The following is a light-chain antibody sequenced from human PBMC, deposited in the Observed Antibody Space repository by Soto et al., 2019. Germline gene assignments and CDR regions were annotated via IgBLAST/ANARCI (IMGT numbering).Light chain of an antibody. V-gene: IGKV4-1*01. J-gene: IGKJ4*01. CDR1: QSVLYSSNNKDY. Sequence: DIVMTQSPASLAVSLGERATINCKSSQSVLYSSNNKDYLAWYQQKPGQAPKLIIYWASTRESGVPDRFSGSGSGTDFTLAISSLQAEDVAVYSCQQYYSSPLTFGGGTKVEIK. CDR3: QQYYSSPLT. CDR2: WAS.